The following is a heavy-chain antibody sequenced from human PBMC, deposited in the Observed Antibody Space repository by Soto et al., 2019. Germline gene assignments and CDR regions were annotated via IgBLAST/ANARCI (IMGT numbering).Heavy chain of an antibody. CDR3: VKGGWNSSGQSRTYYYYYGMDV. J-gene: IGHJ6*02. CDR2: ISSNGGST. CDR1: GFTFSSYA. D-gene: IGHD6-19*01. V-gene: IGHV3-64D*06. Sequence: GGSLRLSCSASGFTFSSYAMHWVRQAPGKGLEYVSAISSNGGSTYYADSVKGRFTISRDNSKNTLYLQMSSLRAEDTAVYYCVKGGWNSSGQSRTYYYYYGMDVWGQGTTVTVYS.